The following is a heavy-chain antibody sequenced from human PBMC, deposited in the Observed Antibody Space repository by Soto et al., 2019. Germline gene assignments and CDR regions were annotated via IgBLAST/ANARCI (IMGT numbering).Heavy chain of an antibody. CDR2: IYYSGST. D-gene: IGHD3-10*01. Sequence: QVQLQESGPGLVKPSQTLSLTCTVSGGSISSGGYYWSWIRQHPGKGLEWIGYIYYSGSTYYNPSLKSRVTISVDTSKNQFSLKLSSVTAADTAVYYCARVLWDYYGSGSTHNLNWFDPWGQGTLVTVSS. CDR1: GGSISSGGYY. J-gene: IGHJ5*02. CDR3: ARVLWDYYGSGSTHNLNWFDP. V-gene: IGHV4-31*03.